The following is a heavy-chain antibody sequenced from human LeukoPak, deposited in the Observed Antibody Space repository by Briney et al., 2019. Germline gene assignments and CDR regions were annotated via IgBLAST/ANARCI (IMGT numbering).Heavy chain of an antibody. Sequence: PGGSLRLSCAASGFTFSSYAMSWVRQAPGKGLEWVSAISGSGGSTYYADSVKGRFIISRDNSKNTLYLQMNSLRAEDTAVYYCAKDMRRYCSSTSCYRFDYWGQGTLVTVSS. CDR3: AKDMRRYCSSTSCYRFDY. J-gene: IGHJ4*02. D-gene: IGHD2-2*02. CDR2: ISGSGGST. CDR1: GFTFSSYA. V-gene: IGHV3-23*01.